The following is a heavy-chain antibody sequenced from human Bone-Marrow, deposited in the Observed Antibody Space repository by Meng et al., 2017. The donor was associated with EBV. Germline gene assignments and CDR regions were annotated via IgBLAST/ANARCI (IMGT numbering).Heavy chain of an antibody. J-gene: IGHJ4*02. CDR1: GFTCSSYA. CDR2: ISYDGSNK. Sequence: QVQLVESGXGVVQLGRTLRLSCAASGFTCSSYAMHWVRQAPGKGLEWVAVISYDGSNKYYADSVKGRFTISRGNSKNTLYLQMSSLRADDTAVYYCVTQQLPTGYFDHGGQGTLVTVSS. CDR3: VTQQLPTGYFDH. D-gene: IGHD2-2*01. V-gene: IGHV3-30-3*01.